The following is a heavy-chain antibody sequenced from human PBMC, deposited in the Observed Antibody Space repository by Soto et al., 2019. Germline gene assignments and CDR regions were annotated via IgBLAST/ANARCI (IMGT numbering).Heavy chain of an antibody. CDR2: IYYSGST. CDR3: ARAGAYCSGGSCYIDY. V-gene: IGHV4-31*03. J-gene: IGHJ4*02. Sequence: SETLSLTCTVSGGSISSGGYYWSWIRQHPGKGLERIGYIYYSGSTYYNPSLKSRVTISVDTSKNQFSLKLSSVTAADTAVYYCARAGAYCSGGSCYIDYWGQGTLVTVSS. D-gene: IGHD2-15*01. CDR1: GGSISSGGYY.